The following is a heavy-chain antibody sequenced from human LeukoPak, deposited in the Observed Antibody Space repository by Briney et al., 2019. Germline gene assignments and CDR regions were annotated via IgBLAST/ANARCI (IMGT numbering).Heavy chain of an antibody. V-gene: IGHV1-24*01. CDR3: ARGRLLDTAMVISGFDY. D-gene: IGHD5-18*01. CDR1: GYTLTELS. J-gene: IGHJ4*02. Sequence: ASVKVSCKVSGYTLTELSMHWVRQAPGKGLEWMGGFDPEDGETIYAQKFQGRVTMTEDTSTDTAYMELSSLRSEDTAVYYCARGRLLDTAMVISGFDYWGQGTLVTVSS. CDR2: FDPEDGET.